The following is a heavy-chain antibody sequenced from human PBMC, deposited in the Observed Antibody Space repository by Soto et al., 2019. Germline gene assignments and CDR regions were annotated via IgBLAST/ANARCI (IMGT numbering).Heavy chain of an antibody. CDR1: GFTFSSYS. D-gene: IGHD3-22*01. J-gene: IGHJ6*02. Sequence: PGGSLRLSCAASGFTFSSYSMNWVRQAPGKGLEWVSSISSSSSYIYYADSVKGRFTISRDNAKNSLYLQMNSLRAEDTAVYYCAKDREGSSGWYGMDVWGQGTTVTSP. CDR3: AKDREGSSGWYGMDV. CDR2: ISSSSSYI. V-gene: IGHV3-21*01.